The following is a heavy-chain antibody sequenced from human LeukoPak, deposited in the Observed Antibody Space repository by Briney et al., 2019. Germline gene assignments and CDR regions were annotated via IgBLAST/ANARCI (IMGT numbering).Heavy chain of an antibody. CDR2: ISYDGSNK. V-gene: IGHV3-30*04. Sequence: GGSLRLSCAASGFTFSSYATHWVRQAPGKGLEWVAVISYDGSNKYYADSVKGRFTISRDNSKNTLYLQMNSLRAEDTAVYYCARGTIAAAGTLDYWGQGTLVTVSS. CDR1: GFTFSSYA. J-gene: IGHJ4*02. CDR3: ARGTIAAAGTLDY. D-gene: IGHD6-13*01.